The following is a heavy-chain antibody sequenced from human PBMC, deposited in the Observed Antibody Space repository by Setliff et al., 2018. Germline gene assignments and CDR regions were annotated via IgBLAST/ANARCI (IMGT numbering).Heavy chain of an antibody. CDR1: GGSFSDYY. Sequence: PSETLSLTCTVYGGSFSDYYWGWIRQPPGKGLEWIAEINHSGSSYYNPSLRSRVTISVDTSKNQFSLILRSVTAADTAVYYCASPRRDDLDSPFDAFDIWGQGTKVTVSS. V-gene: IGHV4-34*01. CDR2: INHSGSS. J-gene: IGHJ3*02. D-gene: IGHD3-3*01. CDR3: ASPRRDDLDSPFDAFDI.